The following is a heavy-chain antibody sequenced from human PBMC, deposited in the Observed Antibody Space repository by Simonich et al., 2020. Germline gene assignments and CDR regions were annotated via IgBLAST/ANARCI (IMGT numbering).Heavy chain of an antibody. V-gene: IGHV3-23*01. CDR1: GFTFSSSA. D-gene: IGHD3-22*01. CDR3: AKDRGERITMIVVVIDAFDI. Sequence: GGGLVQPGGSLRLSCAASGFTFSSSAMSWVRQAPGKGLEWVSAISGSGGSTYYADSVKGRFTISRDNSKNTLYLQMNSLRAEDTAVYYCAKDRGERITMIVVVIDAFDIWGQGTMVTVSS. CDR2: ISGSGGST. J-gene: IGHJ3*02.